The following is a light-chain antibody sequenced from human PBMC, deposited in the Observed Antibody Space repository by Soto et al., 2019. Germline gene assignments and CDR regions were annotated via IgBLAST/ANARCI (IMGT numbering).Light chain of an antibody. CDR2: GAS. J-gene: IGKJ4*01. CDR1: QSVDSSY. Sequence: EIVLTQSPGTLSLSPGERATLSCRVSQSVDSSYLAWYQQQPGQAPRLLIYGASSRATGIPHRFSGSGSGTDFTLTISRLEPEDFAVYYCQQYGGSPLTFGGGTKVEVK. V-gene: IGKV3-20*01. CDR3: QQYGGSPLT.